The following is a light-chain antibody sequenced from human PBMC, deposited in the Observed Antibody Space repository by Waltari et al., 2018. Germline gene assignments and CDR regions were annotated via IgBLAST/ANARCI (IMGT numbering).Light chain of an antibody. Sequence: EIVMTQFQATLSVSPGEGATLSCRASQSVSGSLAWYQQKPGQAPRLLIYGGTTRAPGVPARFSGRGFGTDFSLTINSLQSEDSAVYYCQQYGDWPMYTVGQGTKLEIK. CDR1: QSVSGS. V-gene: IGKV3-15*01. CDR3: QQYGDWPMYT. J-gene: IGKJ2*01. CDR2: GGT.